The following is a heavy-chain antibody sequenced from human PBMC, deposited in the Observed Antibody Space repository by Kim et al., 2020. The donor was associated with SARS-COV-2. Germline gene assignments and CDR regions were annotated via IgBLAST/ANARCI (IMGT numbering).Heavy chain of an antibody. J-gene: IGHJ4*02. D-gene: IGHD6-19*01. V-gene: IGHV4-4*07. CDR3: ARIVAVAPRYFDY. Sequence: NSNPSLVERVSMSVDTYQNQFSLKLSSMTTADTALYYCARIVAVAPRYFDYWGQGILVTVSS.